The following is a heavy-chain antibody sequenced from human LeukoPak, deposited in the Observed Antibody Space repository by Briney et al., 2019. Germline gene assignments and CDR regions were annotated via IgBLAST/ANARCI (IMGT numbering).Heavy chain of an antibody. J-gene: IGHJ4*02. D-gene: IGHD5-24*01. V-gene: IGHV3-66*01. CDR3: ARVRMERDGYNFDY. Sequence: PGGSLRLSCAASEFSVGSNYMTWVRQAPGKGLEWVSLIYSGGSTYYADSVKGRFTISRDNSKNTLYLQMNSLRAEDTAVYYCARVRMERDGYNFDYWGQGTLVTVSS. CDR2: IYSGGST. CDR1: EFSVGSNY.